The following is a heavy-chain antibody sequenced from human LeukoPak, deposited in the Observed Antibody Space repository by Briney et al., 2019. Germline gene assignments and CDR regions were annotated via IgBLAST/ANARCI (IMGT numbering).Heavy chain of an antibody. CDR1: GGSISSYY. CDR3: ARPGASNGFDY. V-gene: IGHV4-39*01. D-gene: IGHD1-26*01. CDR2: IYYSGST. J-gene: IGHJ4*02. Sequence: PSETLSLTCTVSGGSISSYYWGWIRQPPGKGLEWIASIYYSGSTHYNPSLTSRVTISVDTSKNQFSLKLSSVTAADTAVYYCARPGASNGFDYWGQGTLVTVSS.